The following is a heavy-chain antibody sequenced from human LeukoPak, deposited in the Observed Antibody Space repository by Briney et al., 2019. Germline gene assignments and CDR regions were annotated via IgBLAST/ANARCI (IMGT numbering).Heavy chain of an antibody. Sequence: SVKVSCKASGGTFSSYAISWVRQAPGQGLEWMGGIIPIFGTANYAQKFQGRVTITADESTSTAYMELSSLRSEDTAVYYCAGDGDWGKPFDYWGQGTLVTVSS. CDR2: IIPIFGTA. CDR3: AGDGDWGKPFDY. CDR1: GGTFSSYA. D-gene: IGHD7-27*01. J-gene: IGHJ4*02. V-gene: IGHV1-69*13.